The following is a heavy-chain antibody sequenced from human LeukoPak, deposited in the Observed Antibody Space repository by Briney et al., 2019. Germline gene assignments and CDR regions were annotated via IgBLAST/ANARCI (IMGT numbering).Heavy chain of an antibody. J-gene: IGHJ3*02. CDR1: GFTLSSYS. D-gene: IGHD1-26*01. Sequence: GGSLRLSCAASGFTLSSYSMNWVRQAPGKGLEWVSFISSSSSYIHYADSVKGRFTISRDNAKNTLYLQMDSLRAEDTAVYYCARAPDSGTYNSGAFDIWGQGTMVTVSA. V-gene: IGHV3-21*01. CDR3: ARAPDSGTYNSGAFDI. CDR2: ISSSSSYI.